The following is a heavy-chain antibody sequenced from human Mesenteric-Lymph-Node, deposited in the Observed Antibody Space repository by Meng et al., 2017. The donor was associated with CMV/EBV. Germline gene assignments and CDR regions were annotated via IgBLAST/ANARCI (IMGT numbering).Heavy chain of an antibody. CDR3: ARGDCSSTSCYRPFDY. D-gene: IGHD2-2*01. CDR2: IYNSRNT. J-gene: IGHJ4*02. CDR1: DSVSSGSYY. V-gene: IGHV4-61*01. Sequence: DSVSSGSYYWTWIRQPPGKGLEWIGYIYNSRNTYYNPSLKSRVTISVDTSKNQFSLKLSSVTAADTAVYYCARGDCSSTSCYRPFDYWGRGTLVTVSS.